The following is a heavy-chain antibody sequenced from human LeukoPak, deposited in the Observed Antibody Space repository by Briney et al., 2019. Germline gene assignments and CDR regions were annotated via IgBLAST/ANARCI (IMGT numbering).Heavy chain of an antibody. D-gene: IGHD1-1*01. J-gene: IGHJ4*02. CDR1: GYAFTGYF. CDR2: INPNSGGT. Sequence: ASVEVSCKASGYAFTGYFMHWVRQAPGQGLEWMGRINPNSGGTDYAQKFQGRVTMTRDTSINTAYMELSRLRSDDTAVYYCAREFNNNWPFDYWGQGTLVTVSS. CDR3: AREFNNNWPFDY. V-gene: IGHV1-2*06.